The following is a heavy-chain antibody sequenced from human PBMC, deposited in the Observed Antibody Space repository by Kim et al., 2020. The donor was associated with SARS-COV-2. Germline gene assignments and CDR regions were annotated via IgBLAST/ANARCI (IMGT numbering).Heavy chain of an antibody. CDR2: ISSSSSYI. V-gene: IGHV3-21*01. Sequence: GGSLRLSCAASGFTFSSYSMNWVRQAPGKGLEWVSSISSSSSYIYYADSVKGRFTISRDNAKNSLYLQMNSLRAEDTAVYYCARALSLGRYFDWLLSLWGQGTLVTVSS. CDR1: GFTFSSYS. D-gene: IGHD3-9*01. J-gene: IGHJ4*02. CDR3: ARALSLGRYFDWLLSL.